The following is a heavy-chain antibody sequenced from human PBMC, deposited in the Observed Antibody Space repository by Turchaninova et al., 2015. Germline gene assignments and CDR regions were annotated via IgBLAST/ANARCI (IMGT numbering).Heavy chain of an antibody. V-gene: IGHV3-15*04. CDR3: TTNSSGSYWDAFDI. CDR1: GFTLIHAW. D-gene: IGHD1-26*01. J-gene: IGHJ3*02. CDR2: VEGNHDCWTR. Sequence: EVQLVESGGGLVKPGGSLRLSCAASGFTLIHAWMSWVRQVPGKGLELVGRVEGNHDCWTRACAEPQKRRIKNTVYPQMNSQKTEDTAVDYCTTNSSGSYWDAFDIWGQGTMVTVSS.